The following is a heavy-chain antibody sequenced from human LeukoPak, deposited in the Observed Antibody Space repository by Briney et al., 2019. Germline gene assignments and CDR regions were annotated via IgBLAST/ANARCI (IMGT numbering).Heavy chain of an antibody. V-gene: IGHV1-46*01. D-gene: IGHD3-10*01. J-gene: IGHJ4*02. CDR2: INPSGGST. CDR3: ARSLQDYGSGSRIDY. Sequence: ASVKVSCRASGDTFTSYYMHWVRQAPGQGLEWMGIINPSGGSTSYAQKFQGRVTMTRDTSTSTVYMELSSLRSEDTAVYYCARSLQDYGSGSRIDYWGQGTLVTVSS. CDR1: GDTFTSYY.